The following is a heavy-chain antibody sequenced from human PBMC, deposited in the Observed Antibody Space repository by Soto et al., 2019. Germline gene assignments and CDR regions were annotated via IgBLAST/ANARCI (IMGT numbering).Heavy chain of an antibody. CDR2: ITRDTSTV. Sequence: ILKETGKGLEGISHITRDTSTVSYADSVRGRFTISRDNAKNSLYLQMNSLRAEDTAVYYCARDRQYYYGSRRPNPDFASRRQRTLVTVSS. CDR3: ARDRQYYYGSRRPNPDFAS. V-gene: IGHV3-48*01. D-gene: IGHD3-10*01. J-gene: IGHJ4*02.